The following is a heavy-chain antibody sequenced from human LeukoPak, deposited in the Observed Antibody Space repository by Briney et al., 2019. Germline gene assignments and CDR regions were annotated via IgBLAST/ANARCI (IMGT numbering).Heavy chain of an antibody. D-gene: IGHD2-15*01. CDR1: GYRFTNYW. Sequence: GESLKISCKGSGYRFTNYWIGWVRQMPGKGLEWMGIIYPGDSVTRYSPSFQGQVTFSVDKSISTAYLQWSSLKASDTAMYYCARQEYCSGGSCYTWFDPWGQGTLVTVSS. CDR2: IYPGDSVT. CDR3: ARQEYCSGGSCYTWFDP. J-gene: IGHJ5*02. V-gene: IGHV5-51*01.